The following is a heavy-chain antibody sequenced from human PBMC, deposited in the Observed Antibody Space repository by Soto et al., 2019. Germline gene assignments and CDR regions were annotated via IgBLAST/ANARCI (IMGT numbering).Heavy chain of an antibody. CDR2: ISAHNGNT. Sequence: QVHLVQSGAEVKKPGASVKVSCKASGYTFTCYGITWVRQAPGQGLEWMGWISAHNGNTDYAQKFQGRVIVTRDTSTSTAYMELRSLRSDDTAVYYCARGRYGDYWGQGALVTVSS. CDR1: GYTFTCYG. D-gene: IGHD1-1*01. V-gene: IGHV1-18*01. CDR3: ARGRYGDY. J-gene: IGHJ4*02.